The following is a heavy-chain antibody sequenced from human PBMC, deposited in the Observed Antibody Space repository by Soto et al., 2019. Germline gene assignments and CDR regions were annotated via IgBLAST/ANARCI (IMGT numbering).Heavy chain of an antibody. CDR2: IYYSGRT. Sequence: SETLSLTCIVSGESISSSSYYWGWIRQPPGKGLERIGSIYYSGRTYYNPSFKSRVTISIDTSKNQFSLKLSSVTATDTAVYYCARQRTTVVTQAYFDHWGQGALVTVSS. J-gene: IGHJ4*02. CDR3: ARQRTTVVTQAYFDH. CDR1: GESISSSSYY. V-gene: IGHV4-39*01. D-gene: IGHD2-21*02.